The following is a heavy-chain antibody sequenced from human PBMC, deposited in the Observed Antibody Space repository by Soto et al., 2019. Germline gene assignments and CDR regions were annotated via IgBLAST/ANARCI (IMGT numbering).Heavy chain of an antibody. Sequence: QLQLQESGPRLVKPSETLSLICSVSGGSIRSGSNYWAWIRQPPGKGLDWIGTVYYNGNTYYNASRKSRVTISADTSKNQFSLKLSSVSAADTAVYYCVRQTIVRGVLSWFDPWGQGTLVTVSS. CDR3: VRQTIVRGVLSWFDP. CDR2: VYYNGNT. CDR1: GGSIRSGSNY. J-gene: IGHJ5*02. D-gene: IGHD3-10*01. V-gene: IGHV4-39*01.